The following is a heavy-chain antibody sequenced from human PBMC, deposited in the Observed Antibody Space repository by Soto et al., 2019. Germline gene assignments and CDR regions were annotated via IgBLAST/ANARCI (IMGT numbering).Heavy chain of an antibody. J-gene: IGHJ4*02. CDR3: ARVDRSSSWYVDY. CDR2: INNDGSST. D-gene: IGHD6-13*01. Sequence: EVQLVESGGDLVQPGGSLRLSCAASGFTLSTYWMHWVRQAPGKGLVWASRINNDGSSTSYADSVKGRFTISRDTXKNTLYLQMISLRVEDTAVYYCARVDRSSSWYVDYWGQGTLVTVSS. CDR1: GFTLSTYW. V-gene: IGHV3-74*01.